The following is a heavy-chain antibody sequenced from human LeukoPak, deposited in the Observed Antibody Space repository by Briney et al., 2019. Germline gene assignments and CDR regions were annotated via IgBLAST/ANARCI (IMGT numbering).Heavy chain of an antibody. J-gene: IGHJ4*02. CDR1: GFTFSSYE. CDR2: ISSSGSTK. CDR3: ERADENFDV. Sequence: GGSLRLSCAASGFTFSSYEMNWVRQAPGKGLEWVSYISSSGSTKYYADSVKGRFTISRDNAKNSLYLQMSSLRDEDTAVYYCERADENFDVWGQGTLVTVSS. V-gene: IGHV3-48*03.